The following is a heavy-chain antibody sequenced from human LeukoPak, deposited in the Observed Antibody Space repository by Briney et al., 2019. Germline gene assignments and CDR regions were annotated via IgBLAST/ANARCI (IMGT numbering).Heavy chain of an antibody. CDR2: VYDGGST. CDR3: ARGGQLGAAVDY. D-gene: IGHD7-27*01. J-gene: IGHJ4*02. CDR1: GGPISSGDYY. Sequence: PSETLALTCTVPGGPISSGDYYWSRTRQHPGKGLGGIGYVYDGGSTNYAPSVKGRFTISGDTSKNQFSLQLSSLTAADTAVYYCARGGQLGAAVDYWGQGTLVTVSS. V-gene: IGHV4-31*03.